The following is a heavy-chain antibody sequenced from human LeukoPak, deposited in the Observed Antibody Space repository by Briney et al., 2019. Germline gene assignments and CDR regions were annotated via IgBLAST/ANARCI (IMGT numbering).Heavy chain of an antibody. J-gene: IGHJ4*02. CDR1: GGSFSGYY. CDR2: INHSGST. Sequence: SETLSLTCAVYGGSFSGYYWSWIRQPPGKGLEWIGEINHSGSTNYNPSLKSRVTISVNTSKTQFSLKLSSVTAADTAVYYRARGRWYSSSWNFDYWGQGTLVTVSS. V-gene: IGHV4-34*01. CDR3: ARGRWYSSSWNFDY. D-gene: IGHD6-13*01.